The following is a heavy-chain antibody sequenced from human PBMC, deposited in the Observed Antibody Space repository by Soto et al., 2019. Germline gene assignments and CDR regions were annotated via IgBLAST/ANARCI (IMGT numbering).Heavy chain of an antibody. D-gene: IGHD3-22*01. CDR2: IDPSDSQT. J-gene: IGHJ4*02. CDR3: ARQIYDSDTGPNFQYYFDS. Sequence: GESLKISCKGSGYSFAAYWITWVRQKPGKGLEWMGRIDPSDSQTYYSPSFRGHVTISATKSITTVFLQWSSLRASDTAMYYCARQIYDSDTGPNFQYYFDSWGQGTPVTVSS. V-gene: IGHV5-10-1*01. CDR1: GYSFAAYW.